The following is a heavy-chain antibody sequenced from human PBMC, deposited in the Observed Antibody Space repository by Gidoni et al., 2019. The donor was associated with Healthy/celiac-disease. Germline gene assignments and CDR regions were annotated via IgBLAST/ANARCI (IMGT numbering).Heavy chain of an antibody. Sequence: QVQLQQWGAGMLKPSETLSLTCAVYGGSFSGYYWSWIRQPPGKGLEWIGEINHSGSTNYNPSLKSRVTISVDTSKNQFSLKLSSVTAADTAVYYCARARLLYLRIDAFDIWGQGTMVTVSS. V-gene: IGHV4-34*01. D-gene: IGHD2-15*01. J-gene: IGHJ3*02. CDR1: GGSFSGYY. CDR2: INHSGST. CDR3: ARARLLYLRIDAFDI.